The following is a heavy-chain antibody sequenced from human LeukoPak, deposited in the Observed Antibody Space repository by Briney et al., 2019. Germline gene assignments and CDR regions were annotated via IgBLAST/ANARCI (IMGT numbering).Heavy chain of an antibody. Sequence: GGSLRLSCAASGFTFSNNGMHWVRQAPGKGLEWVAVIWYDGSNKYYPDSVKGRFTISRDNSKNTLYLQMNGLGAEDTAVYYCARGYCSGGNCYPNYFDYWGQGTLVTVSS. CDR2: IWYDGSNK. CDR1: GFTFSNNG. J-gene: IGHJ4*02. V-gene: IGHV3-33*01. D-gene: IGHD2-15*01. CDR3: ARGYCSGGNCYPNYFDY.